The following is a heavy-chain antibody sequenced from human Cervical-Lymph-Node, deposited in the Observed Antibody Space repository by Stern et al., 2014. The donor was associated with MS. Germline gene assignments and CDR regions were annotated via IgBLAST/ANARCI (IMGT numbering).Heavy chain of an antibody. D-gene: IGHD6-13*01. CDR1: GDSINSGGYS. J-gene: IGHJ6*02. V-gene: IGHV4-30-2*01. Sequence: QLQLQESGSGLVKPSQTLSLTCAVSGDSINSGGYSWSWLRQTPGKGLEWLGYIFHSGSPYYNPSLKSRVPISVDRSSNQFSLKLSSVTAADTAVYYCARIAPAKDYYGMDVWGQGTTVTVSS. CDR2: IFHSGSP. CDR3: ARIAPAKDYYGMDV.